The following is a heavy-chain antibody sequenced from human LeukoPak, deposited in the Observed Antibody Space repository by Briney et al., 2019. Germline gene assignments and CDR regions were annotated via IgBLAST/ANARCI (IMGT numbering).Heavy chain of an antibody. CDR3: AKDIRTAPDFTLVESGMDV. Sequence: PGRSLRLSCAASGITFSSYAMCWVRQAPGKGLEWVAVISYDGRNQYYGDSVKGRFTISRDNSKNRLYLQMNSLRAEDTAVYYCAKDIRTAPDFTLVESGMDVWGKGTTVTVSS. D-gene: IGHD3-16*01. CDR1: GITFSSYA. J-gene: IGHJ6*04. V-gene: IGHV3-30*18. CDR2: ISYDGRNQ.